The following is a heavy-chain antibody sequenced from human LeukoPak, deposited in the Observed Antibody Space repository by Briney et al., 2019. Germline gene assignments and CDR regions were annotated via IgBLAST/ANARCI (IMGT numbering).Heavy chain of an antibody. D-gene: IGHD5-24*01. Sequence: GASVKVSCKGSGYSFTSYWIGWVRQMPGKGLEWMGIIYPGDSDTRYSPSFQGQVTISADKSISTAYLQWGSLKASDTAMYCARLGSRHGYNWGDLWGQGTLVSVSS. CDR3: ARLGSRHGYNWGDL. J-gene: IGHJ5*02. V-gene: IGHV5-51*01. CDR2: IYPGDSDT. CDR1: GYSFTSYW.